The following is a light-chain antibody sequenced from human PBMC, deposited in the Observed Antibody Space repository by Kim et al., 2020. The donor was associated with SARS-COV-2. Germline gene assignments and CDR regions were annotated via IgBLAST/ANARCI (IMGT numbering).Light chain of an antibody. CDR1: RLGDKY. Sequence: SYELTQPPSVSVSPGQTAAITCSGDRLGDKYTYWYQQKPGQSPVLVIYQHNKRPSGIRERFSGSISGNTATLTISGAQAVDEADYFCQAWDSRTGIFGGG. CDR2: QHN. V-gene: IGLV3-1*01. J-gene: IGLJ2*01. CDR3: QAWDSRTGI.